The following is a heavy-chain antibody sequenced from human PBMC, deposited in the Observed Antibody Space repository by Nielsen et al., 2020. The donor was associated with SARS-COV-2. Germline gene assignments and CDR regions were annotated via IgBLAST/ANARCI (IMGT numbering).Heavy chain of an antibody. CDR3: ARGDWVPRQYYYMDV. D-gene: IGHD2-21*02. Sequence: GGSLRLSCQGSGYTFTSYWIGWVRQMPGKGLEWVGRIDPDGSFTNYGPSFQGHVTISADKSINTAYLQWNSLKASDSAMYYCARGDWVPRQYYYMDVWGKGTTVTVSS. CDR1: GYTFTSYW. J-gene: IGHJ6*04. V-gene: IGHV5-10-1*01. CDR2: IDPDGSFT.